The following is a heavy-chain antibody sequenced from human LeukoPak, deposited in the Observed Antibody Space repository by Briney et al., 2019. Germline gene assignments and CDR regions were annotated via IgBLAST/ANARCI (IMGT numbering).Heavy chain of an antibody. CDR2: VYVSGST. Sequence: PSETLSLTCTVAGGSISSYYWSWIRQPAGKGPEWIGRVYVSGSTNYSPSFESRVTMSMDTSKDQVSLQLTSVTAADTAVYYCARSYYDSSGYYYIDYWGQGTLVTVSS. V-gene: IGHV4-4*07. J-gene: IGHJ4*02. CDR1: GGSISSYY. D-gene: IGHD3-22*01. CDR3: ARSYYDSSGYYYIDY.